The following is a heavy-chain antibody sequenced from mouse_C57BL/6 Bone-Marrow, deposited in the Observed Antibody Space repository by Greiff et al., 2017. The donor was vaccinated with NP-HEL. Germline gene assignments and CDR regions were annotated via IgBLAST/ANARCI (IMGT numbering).Heavy chain of an antibody. CDR2: IDPANGNT. Sequence: VQLKESGAELAKPGASVKLSCKASGYTFTSYWMHWVKQRPGQGLEWIGRIDPANGNTKYAPKFQGKATITADTSSNTAYLQLSSLTSEDTAIYYCARRDTTVVDYWGQGTTLTVSS. V-gene: IGHV14-3*01. D-gene: IGHD1-1*01. J-gene: IGHJ2*01. CDR3: ARRDTTVVDY. CDR1: GYTFTSYW.